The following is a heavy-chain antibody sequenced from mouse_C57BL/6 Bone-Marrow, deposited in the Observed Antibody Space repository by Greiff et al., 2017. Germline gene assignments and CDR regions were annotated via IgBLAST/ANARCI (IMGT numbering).Heavy chain of an antibody. V-gene: IGHV1-52*01. D-gene: IGHD1-1*01. CDR1: GYTFTSYW. CDR2: IDPSDSET. Sequence: QVQLQQPGAELVRPGSSVKLSCKASGYTFTSYWMHWVKQRPIQGLEWIGNIDPSDSETHYNQKFKDKATLTVDKSSSTAYMQLSSLTSEDSAVYYCETITTVVASDWYFDVWGTGTTVTVSS. CDR3: ETITTVVASDWYFDV. J-gene: IGHJ1*03.